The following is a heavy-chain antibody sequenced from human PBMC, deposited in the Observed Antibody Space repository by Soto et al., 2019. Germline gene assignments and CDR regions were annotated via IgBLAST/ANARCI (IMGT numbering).Heavy chain of an antibody. D-gene: IGHD3-10*01. CDR2: IVPMLGTP. CDR1: GGSFDKFI. CDR3: ARNVTYGSSRSGMDV. Sequence: QVQLVQSGAEVKEPGSSVRVSCKASGGSFDKFIMNWVRQTPGRGLEWMGGIVPMLGTPTYAEKFKGRVRISATGSASTTHMELTSLRSEDTAIYYCARNVTYGSSRSGMDVWGLGATVIVSS. V-gene: IGHV1-69*01. J-gene: IGHJ6*02.